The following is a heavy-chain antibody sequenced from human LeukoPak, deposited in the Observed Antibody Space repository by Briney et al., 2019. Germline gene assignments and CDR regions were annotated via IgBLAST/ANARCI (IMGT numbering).Heavy chain of an antibody. V-gene: IGHV3-7*01. J-gene: IGHJ3*02. CDR1: GFTFSSYW. CDR2: IKQDGSEK. CDR3: ARDTAMVTIFTRIDAFDI. D-gene: IGHD5-18*01. Sequence: GGSLRLSCAASGFTFSSYWMTWVRQAPGKGLEWVANIKQDGSEKYYVDSVKGRFTISRDNAENSLYLQMNSLRAEDTALYYCARDTAMVTIFTRIDAFDIWGQGTVVTVSS.